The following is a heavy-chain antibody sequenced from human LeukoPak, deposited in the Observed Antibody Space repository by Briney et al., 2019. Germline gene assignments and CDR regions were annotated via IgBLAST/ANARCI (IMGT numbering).Heavy chain of an antibody. CDR2: FDPEDGVT. CDR3: ATASGYPFSNYFDY. Sequence: SVKVSCKVSGYTLTELSMHWVRQAPGKGLEWMGGFDPEDGVTIYAQKFQGRVTMTEDTSTDTAYMELSSLRSEDTAVYYCATASGYPFSNYFDYWGQGTLVTVSS. D-gene: IGHD2/OR15-2a*01. V-gene: IGHV1-24*01. CDR1: GYTLTELS. J-gene: IGHJ4*02.